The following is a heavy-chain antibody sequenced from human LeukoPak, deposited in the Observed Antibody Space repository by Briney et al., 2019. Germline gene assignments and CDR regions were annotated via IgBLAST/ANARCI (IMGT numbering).Heavy chain of an antibody. Sequence: SETLSLTCTVSGGSISSSSHYWGWIRQPPGKGLEWIGSMYYRGSTYHNPSLKSRVTISVDTSKNQFSLKLSSVTAADTAVYYCARVKPSYGALDYWGQGTLVTVSS. J-gene: IGHJ4*02. CDR1: GGSISSSSHY. D-gene: IGHD4-17*01. CDR3: ARVKPSYGALDY. V-gene: IGHV4-39*07. CDR2: MYYRGST.